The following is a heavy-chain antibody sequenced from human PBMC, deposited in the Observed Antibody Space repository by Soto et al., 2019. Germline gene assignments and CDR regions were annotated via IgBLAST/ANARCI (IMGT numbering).Heavy chain of an antibody. J-gene: IGHJ5*02. CDR2: IHYSGGATYSP. CDR3: ARARFQVLYGKPYFDP. V-gene: IGHV4-31*03. Sequence: SETLSLTCTVSGASIISDGYYWTWIRQHPGKGLEWLGYIHYSGGATYSPSYNPSLKSRIAISVDTSKNHFSLMVDSVTAADTAVYYCARARFQVLYGKPYFDPWGQGTLVTVSS. D-gene: IGHD2-2*02. CDR1: GASIISDGYY.